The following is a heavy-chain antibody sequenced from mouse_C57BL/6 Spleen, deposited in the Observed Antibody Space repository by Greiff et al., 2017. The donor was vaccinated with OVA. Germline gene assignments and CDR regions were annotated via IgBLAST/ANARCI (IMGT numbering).Heavy chain of an antibody. D-gene: IGHD3-2*02. J-gene: IGHJ4*01. CDR3: GRGRLRREAMDY. CDR1: GYTFTSYW. Sequence: QVQLQQPGAELVMPGASVKLSCKASGYTFTSYWMHWVKQRPGQGLEWIGEIDPSDSYTNYNQKFKGKSTLTVDKSSSTAYMQLSSLTSEDSAVYYCGRGRLRREAMDYWGQGTSVTVSS. CDR2: IDPSDSYT. V-gene: IGHV1-69*01.